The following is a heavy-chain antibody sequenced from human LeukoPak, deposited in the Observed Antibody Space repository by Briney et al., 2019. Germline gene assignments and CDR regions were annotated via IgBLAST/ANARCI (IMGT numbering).Heavy chain of an antibody. CDR2: ISGSGGST. V-gene: IGHV3-23*01. CDR3: AKDGENSYGYEFDY. Sequence: GGSLRLSCAASGFTFSSYAMSWVRQAPGKGLKWVSAISGSGGSTYYADSVKGRFTISRDNSKNTLYLQMNSLRAEDTAVYYCAKDGENSYGYEFDYWGQGTLVTVSS. J-gene: IGHJ4*02. D-gene: IGHD5-18*01. CDR1: GFTFSSYA.